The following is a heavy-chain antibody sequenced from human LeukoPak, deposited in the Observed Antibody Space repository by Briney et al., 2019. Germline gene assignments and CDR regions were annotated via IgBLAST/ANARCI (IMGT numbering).Heavy chain of an antibody. Sequence: SETLSLTCTVSGGSISSGGYYWSWIHQHPGKGLEWIGYIYYSGSTYYNPSLKSRVTISVDTSKNQFSLRLSSVTAADTAVYYCARVVITFGGALLVPGRHATYYFDYWGQGTLVTVSS. J-gene: IGHJ4*02. D-gene: IGHD3-16*01. CDR3: ARVVITFGGALLVPGRHATYYFDY. CDR2: IYYSGST. V-gene: IGHV4-31*03. CDR1: GGSISSGGYY.